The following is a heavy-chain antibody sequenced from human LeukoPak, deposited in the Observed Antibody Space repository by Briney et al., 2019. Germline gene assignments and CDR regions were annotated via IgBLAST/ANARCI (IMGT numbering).Heavy chain of an antibody. CDR3: TRHSDSSGWYAGIDAFDI. J-gene: IGHJ3*02. V-gene: IGHV3-73*01. CDR2: IGSRANTYAT. CDR1: GFTFSGSA. D-gene: IGHD6-19*01. Sequence: PGGSLRLSCAASGFTFSGSAMHWVRQASGKGLEWVGRIGSRANTYATAYAASVKGRFTIPRDDPKNRAYLQMNSLKTEDTAVYYCTRHSDSSGWYAGIDAFDIWGQGTMVTVSS.